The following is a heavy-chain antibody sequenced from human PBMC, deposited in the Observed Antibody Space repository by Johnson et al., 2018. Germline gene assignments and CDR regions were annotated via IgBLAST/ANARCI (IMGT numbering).Heavy chain of an antibody. CDR1: GYTFTSYY. V-gene: IGHV1-46*01. CDR3: AGMALVGGAFDI. CDR2: INPSGGST. D-gene: IGHD1-26*01. J-gene: IGHJ3*02. Sequence: QVQLVQSGAEVKKPGASVKVSCKASGYTFTSYYIHWVRQAPGQGLEWMGIINPSGGSTSYAQKFRGRVTMTRDTSPSTVSMELSSLRSEDTAVYYCAGMALVGGAFDIGGQGTMVTVSS.